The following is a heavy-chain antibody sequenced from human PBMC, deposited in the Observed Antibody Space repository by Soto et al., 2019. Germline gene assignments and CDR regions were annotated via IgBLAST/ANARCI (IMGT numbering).Heavy chain of an antibody. CDR1: GGSISSGNIY. CDR3: ARVTMVRGVMADY. D-gene: IGHD3-10*01. Sequence: QVQLQESGPGVVRPSQTLSLTCTVSGGSISSGNIYWSWIRQPPGKGLEWIGYIYYTGSTYYNPSLTSRVTISVNPSKIQFSLTLTSVTAADTAIYYCARVTMVRGVMADYWGQGTLVTVSS. J-gene: IGHJ4*02. CDR2: IYYTGST. V-gene: IGHV4-30-4*01.